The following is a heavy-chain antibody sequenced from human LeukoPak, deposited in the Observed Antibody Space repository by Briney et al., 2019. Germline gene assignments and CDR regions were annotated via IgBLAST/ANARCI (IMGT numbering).Heavy chain of an antibody. CDR2: IKGDGSST. D-gene: IGHD3-22*01. J-gene: IGHJ1*01. CDR3: ARDPDSGGYSTFQL. Sequence: GGSLRLSCAASEFTFRNYWMHWVRQAPGKGLVWVSRIKGDGSSTTYADSVKGRFTISRDNARKMLYLQMNSLRAEDTAVYYCARDPDSGGYSTFQLWGQGTLVTVSS. CDR1: EFTFRNYW. V-gene: IGHV3-74*01.